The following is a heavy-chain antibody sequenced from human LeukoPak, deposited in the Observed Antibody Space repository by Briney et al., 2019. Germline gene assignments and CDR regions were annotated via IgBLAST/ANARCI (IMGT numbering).Heavy chain of an antibody. D-gene: IGHD6-13*01. J-gene: IGHJ4*02. V-gene: IGHV3-74*01. CDR3: AIESPPSIAGAGDS. Sequence: SGGSPRLSCAASGFTFSTYWMHWFRQAPGKGLVWVSHINSDGSGTNYADSVKGRFTVSRDNAKNTVYLQMNSLRAEYTAVYYCAIESPPSIAGAGDSWGQGTLVTVSS. CDR2: INSDGSGT. CDR1: GFTFSTYW.